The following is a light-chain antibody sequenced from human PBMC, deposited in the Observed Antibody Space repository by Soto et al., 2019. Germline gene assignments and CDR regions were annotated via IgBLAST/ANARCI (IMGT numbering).Light chain of an antibody. V-gene: IGLV1-51*02. CDR1: SSNIGNNY. CDR3: GTWDSSLSVGG. CDR2: ENN. Sequence: QSVLTQPPSVSAAPGHKVTISCSGSSSNIGNNYVSWYQQLPGTAPKLLIYENNKRPSGIPDRFSGSKSGTSATLGITGLQTGDEADYYCGTWDSSLSVGGFGGGTKLTVL. J-gene: IGLJ3*02.